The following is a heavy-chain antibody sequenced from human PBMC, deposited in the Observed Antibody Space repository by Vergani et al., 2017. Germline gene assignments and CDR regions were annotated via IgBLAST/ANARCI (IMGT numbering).Heavy chain of an antibody. CDR1: GFTFSSYA. J-gene: IGHJ4*02. CDR3: TRDRLDDSYAYFDY. Sequence: EVQLLESGGGLVQPGGSLRLSCAASGFTFSSYAMSWVRQAPGKGLEWVSGINGDGGSTNYADSVKGRFTMSRDNSKSTLSLQMSSLRAEDTAIYYCTRDRLDDSYAYFDYWGQGTLVTVSP. CDR2: INGDGGST. V-gene: IGHV3-23*01. D-gene: IGHD3-16*01.